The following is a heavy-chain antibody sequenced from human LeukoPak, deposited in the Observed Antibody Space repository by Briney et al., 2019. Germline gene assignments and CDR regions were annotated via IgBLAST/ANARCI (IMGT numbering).Heavy chain of an antibody. V-gene: IGHV3-23*01. D-gene: IGHD2-8*02. CDR1: GFAFSSYA. J-gene: IGHJ4*02. CDR3: AKNSDTDGKDHFDY. CDR2: ISGSANTT. Sequence: PGGSLRLSCAASGFAFSSYAMSWVRQAPGKGLEWVSVISGSANTTYYADSVKGRFTVSRDISKTTLYLQMNSLRAEDTAVYYCAKNSDTDGKDHFDYWGQGTLVTVSS.